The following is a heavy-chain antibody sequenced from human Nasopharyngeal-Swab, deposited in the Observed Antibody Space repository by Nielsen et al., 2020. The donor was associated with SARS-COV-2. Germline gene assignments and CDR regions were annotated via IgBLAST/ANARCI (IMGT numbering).Heavy chain of an antibody. CDR3: ARDFLGRGYSYGYEDYYYYGMDV. Sequence: SETLSLTCTVSGVSISSGCYYWIWLRQHPGMGLEWVGYIYYSRSTYYNPSLKSRVTISVDTSKNQFSLKLSSVTAADTAVYYCARDFLGRGYSYGYEDYYYYGMDVWGQGTTVTVSS. D-gene: IGHD5-18*01. V-gene: IGHV4-31*03. CDR1: GVSISSGCYY. J-gene: IGHJ6*02. CDR2: IYYSRST.